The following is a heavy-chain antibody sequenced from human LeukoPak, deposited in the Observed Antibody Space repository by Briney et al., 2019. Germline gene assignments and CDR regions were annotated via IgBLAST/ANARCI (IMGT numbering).Heavy chain of an antibody. Sequence: SETLSLTCTVSGGSISSYYWSWIRQPPGKGLEWIGYIYYSGSTNYNPSLKSRVTISVDTSKNQFSLKLSSVTAADTAVYYCARRTSRRSWYFDLWGRGTLVTVSS. CDR3: ARRTSRRSWYFDL. J-gene: IGHJ2*01. V-gene: IGHV4-59*08. CDR1: GGSISSYY. CDR2: IYYSGST.